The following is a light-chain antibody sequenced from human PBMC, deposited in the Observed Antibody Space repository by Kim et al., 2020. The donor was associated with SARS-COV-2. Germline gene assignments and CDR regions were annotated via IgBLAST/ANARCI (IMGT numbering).Light chain of an antibody. V-gene: IGKV3-11*01. CDR1: QSVSSY. Sequence: PGERATLSCRASQSVSSYLAWYQQKPGQAPRLLIYDASNRATGIPARFSGSGSGTDFTLTISSLEPEDFAVYYCQQRSNWPGTFGQGTKLEI. J-gene: IGKJ2*01. CDR2: DAS. CDR3: QQRSNWPGT.